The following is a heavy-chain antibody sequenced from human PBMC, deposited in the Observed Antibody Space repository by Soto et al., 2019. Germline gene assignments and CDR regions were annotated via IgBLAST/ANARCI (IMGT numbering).Heavy chain of an antibody. CDR3: ARGDLGIGEAFDI. Sequence: GGSLRLSCAASGFTFSSYWMSWVRQAPGKGLEWVANIKQDGSEKYYVDSVKGRFTISRDNAKNSLYLQMNSLRAEDTAVYYCARGDLGIGEAFDIWGQGTMVTVSS. J-gene: IGHJ3*02. CDR2: IKQDGSEK. V-gene: IGHV3-7*03. CDR1: GFTFSSYW. D-gene: IGHD7-27*01.